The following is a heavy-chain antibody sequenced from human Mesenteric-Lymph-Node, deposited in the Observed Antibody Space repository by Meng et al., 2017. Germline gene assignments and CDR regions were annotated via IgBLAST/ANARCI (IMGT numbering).Heavy chain of an antibody. CDR1: GISLTNSI. CDR2: ISHDESSK. Sequence: GGSLRLSCEVSGISLTNSIIHWVRQAPGKGPEWLALISHDESSKQYTDSVKGRFTISRDTSTNTVYLQMNNLRNEDTAVYHCGREKGSSGRAGWFDPWGQGTLVTGAS. D-gene: IGHD6-19*01. CDR3: GREKGSSGRAGWFDP. J-gene: IGHJ5*02. V-gene: IGHV3-30*10.